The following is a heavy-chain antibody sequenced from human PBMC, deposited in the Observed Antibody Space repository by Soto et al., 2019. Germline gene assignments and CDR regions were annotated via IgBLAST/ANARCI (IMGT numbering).Heavy chain of an antibody. CDR1: GFTFSSYA. J-gene: IGHJ6*02. CDR2: ISYDGSNK. V-gene: IGHV3-30-3*01. D-gene: IGHD2-21*02. Sequence: GGSLRLSCAASGFTFSSYAMHWVRQAPGKGLEWVAVISYDGSNKYYADSVKGRFTISRDNSKNTLYLQMNSLRAEDTAVYYCARDWDCGGDCPRRYYYGMDVWGQGTTVTVSS. CDR3: ARDWDCGGDCPRRYYYGMDV.